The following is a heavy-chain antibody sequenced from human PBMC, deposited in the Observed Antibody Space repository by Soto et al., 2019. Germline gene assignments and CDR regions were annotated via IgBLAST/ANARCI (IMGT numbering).Heavy chain of an antibody. CDR1: GFTFSSYA. V-gene: IGHV3-23*01. CDR2: ISGSGGST. J-gene: IGHJ5*02. D-gene: IGHD6-13*01. Sequence: PGGSLRLSCAASGFTFSSYAMSWVRQAPGKGLEWVSAISGSGGSTYYADSVKGRFTISRDNSKNTLYLQMSSLRSEDTAVYYCAILEPLSIAAAEFDPRGQGTLVTVSS. CDR3: AILEPLSIAAAEFDP.